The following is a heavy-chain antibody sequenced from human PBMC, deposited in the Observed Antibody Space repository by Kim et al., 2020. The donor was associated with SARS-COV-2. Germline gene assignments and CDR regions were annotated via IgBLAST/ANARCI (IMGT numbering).Heavy chain of an antibody. V-gene: IGHV4-59*08. CDR2: IYYSGST. CDR3: ARHLYSSSWPFDY. D-gene: IGHD6-13*01. J-gene: IGHJ4*02. CDR1: GGSISSYY. Sequence: SETLSLTCTVSGGSISSYYWSWIRQPPGKGLEWIGYIYYSGSTNYNPSLKSRVTISVDTSKNQFSLKLSSVTAADTAVYYCARHLYSSSWPFDYWGQGTL.